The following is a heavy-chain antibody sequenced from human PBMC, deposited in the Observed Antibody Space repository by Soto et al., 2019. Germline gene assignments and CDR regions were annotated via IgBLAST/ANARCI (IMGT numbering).Heavy chain of an antibody. CDR2: INPNSGGT. Sequence: ASVKVSCKASGYTFTGYYMHWVRQAPGQGLEWMGWINPNSGGTNYAQKFQGRVTMTRDTSISTAYMELSRPRSDDTAVYYCARLTSGWYGLPNYYFDYWGQGTLVTVSS. V-gene: IGHV1-2*02. CDR3: ARLTSGWYGLPNYYFDY. CDR1: GYTFTGYY. J-gene: IGHJ4*02. D-gene: IGHD6-19*01.